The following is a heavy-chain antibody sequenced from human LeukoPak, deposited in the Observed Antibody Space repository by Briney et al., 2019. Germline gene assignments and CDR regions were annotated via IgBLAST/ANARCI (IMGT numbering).Heavy chain of an antibody. Sequence: PGGSLRPSCAASGFTFSSYGMHWVRQAPGKGLEWVAFIRYDGSNKYYADSVKGRFTISRDNAKNSLYLQMNSLRAEDTAVYYCARDRGYMDVWGKGTTVTISS. CDR2: IRYDGSNK. CDR3: ARDRGYMDV. CDR1: GFTFSSYG. V-gene: IGHV3-30*02. D-gene: IGHD3-10*01. J-gene: IGHJ6*03.